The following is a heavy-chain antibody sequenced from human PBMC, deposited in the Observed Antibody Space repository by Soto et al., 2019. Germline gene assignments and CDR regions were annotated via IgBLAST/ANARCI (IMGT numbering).Heavy chain of an antibody. CDR3: ARLRSGPDDGWYWAFDY. Sequence: SETLSLTCTVSGGSLSSTNYYWAWIRRPPGKGLESIGNIYYSGNTYYNPSLESRVTISVDTSKNQFSLKLSSVTAADTAVYFCARLRSGPDDGWYWAFDYWGQGTLVTVSS. CDR2: IYYSGNT. D-gene: IGHD6-19*01. J-gene: IGHJ4*02. V-gene: IGHV4-39*01. CDR1: GGSLSSTNYY.